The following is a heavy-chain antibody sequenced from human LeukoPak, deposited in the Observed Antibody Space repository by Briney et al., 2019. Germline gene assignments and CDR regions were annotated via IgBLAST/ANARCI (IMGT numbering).Heavy chain of an antibody. J-gene: IGHJ5*02. CDR1: GFTFSSYA. V-gene: IGHV3-23*01. Sequence: GGSLRLSCAASGFTFSSYAMSWVRQAPGKGLGWVSAISGSGGSTYYADSVKGRFTISRDNSKNTLYLQMNSLRAEDTAVYYCAKDKGYSSGWYFNWFDPWGQGTLVTVSS. D-gene: IGHD6-19*01. CDR3: AKDKGYSSGWYFNWFDP. CDR2: ISGSGGST.